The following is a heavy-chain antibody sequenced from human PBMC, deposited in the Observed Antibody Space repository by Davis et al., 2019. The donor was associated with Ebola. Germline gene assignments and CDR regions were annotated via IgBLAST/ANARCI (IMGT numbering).Heavy chain of an antibody. Sequence: MPSETLSLTCTVSSGSIRNYYWSWIRQPPGKGLEWIGYIYYSGSTNYNPSLESRVTISVDMAKNQFSLKMRSVTAADTAVYYCARNSITKFNWLDPWGQGTLVTVSS. V-gene: IGHV4-59*01. J-gene: IGHJ5*02. CDR1: SGSIRNYY. CDR3: ARNSITKFNWLDP. D-gene: IGHD1-14*01. CDR2: IYYSGST.